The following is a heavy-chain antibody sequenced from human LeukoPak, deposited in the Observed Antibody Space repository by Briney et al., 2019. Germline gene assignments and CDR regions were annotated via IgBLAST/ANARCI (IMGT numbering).Heavy chain of an antibody. Sequence: PGGSLRLSCAASGFTFSSYSMNWVRQAPGKGLEWVSFISSSSSYINYADSVKGRFTISRDNAKNSLYLQMNSLRAEDTAVYYCARYHLRDYYDSSGYGGYWGQGTLVTVSS. CDR3: ARYHLRDYYDSSGYGGY. CDR2: ISSSSSYI. D-gene: IGHD3-22*01. J-gene: IGHJ4*02. CDR1: GFTFSSYS. V-gene: IGHV3-21*01.